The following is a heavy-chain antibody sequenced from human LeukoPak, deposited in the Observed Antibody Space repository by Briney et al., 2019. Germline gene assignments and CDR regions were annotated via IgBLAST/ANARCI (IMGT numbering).Heavy chain of an antibody. CDR3: ARASGSYPPYWYFDL. Sequence: PGGSLRLSCAASGFTFSSYSMNWVRQAPGKGLEWVSSISSSSSYIYYADSVKGRFTISRDNAKNSLYLQMNSLRAEDTAVYYCARASGSYPPYWYFDLWGRGTLVTVSS. D-gene: IGHD1-26*01. CDR2: ISSSSSYI. J-gene: IGHJ2*01. CDR1: GFTFSSYS. V-gene: IGHV3-21*01.